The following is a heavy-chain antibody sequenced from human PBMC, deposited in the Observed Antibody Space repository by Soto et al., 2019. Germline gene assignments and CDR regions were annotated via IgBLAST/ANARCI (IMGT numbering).Heavy chain of an antibody. CDR1: GFSLSTSGVG. J-gene: IGHJ5*02. Sequence: QITLKESGPTLVKPTQTLTLTCTFSGFSLSTSGVGVGWIRQPPGKALEWLALIYWNDDKRYSPSLKSRLTITTDTSKNPVVLTLTNMDPVDTATYYCGHLPYYYDSSGSYLFDPWGQGTLVTVSS. V-gene: IGHV2-5*01. CDR3: GHLPYYYDSSGSYLFDP. D-gene: IGHD3-22*01. CDR2: IYWNDDK.